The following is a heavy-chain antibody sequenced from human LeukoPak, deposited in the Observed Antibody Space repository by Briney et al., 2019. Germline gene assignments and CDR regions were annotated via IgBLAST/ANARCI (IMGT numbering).Heavy chain of an antibody. J-gene: IGHJ4*02. D-gene: IGHD3-10*01. V-gene: IGHV3-74*01. CDR1: GFTFSSYW. Sequence: GGSLRLSCAASGFTFSSYWMHWVRQAPGKGLVWVSRINGDGSNTNYADSVKGRFTISRDNAKNTLYLQMDSLRAEDTAVYYCTRDGFYGSGTIVDYWGQGTLVTVSS. CDR2: INGDGSNT. CDR3: TRDGFYGSGTIVDY.